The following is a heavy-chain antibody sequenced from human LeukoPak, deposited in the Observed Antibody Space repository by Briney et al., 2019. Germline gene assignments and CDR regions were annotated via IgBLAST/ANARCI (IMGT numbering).Heavy chain of an antibody. Sequence: GGSLRLSCAASGVTFSSYILHWVRHAPGKGLEYVSAISSNGGSTYYANSVKGRFTISRDNSKNTLYLHMGSLRAEDTAVYYCARGGPYDPDYWGQGTLVTVSS. D-gene: IGHD3-22*01. CDR2: ISSNGGST. V-gene: IGHV3-64*01. CDR3: ARGGPYDPDY. CDR1: GVTFSSYI. J-gene: IGHJ4*02.